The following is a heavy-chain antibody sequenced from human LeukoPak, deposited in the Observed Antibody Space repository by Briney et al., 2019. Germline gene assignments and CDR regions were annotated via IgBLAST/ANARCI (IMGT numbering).Heavy chain of an antibody. CDR2: IYTSGST. Sequence: SETLSLTCTVSGGSISSYYWSWIRQPAGKGLEWIGRIYTSGSTNYNPSLRSRVTMSVDTSKNQFSLKLSSVTAADTAVYYCARAMGYCSSTSCYYYYMDVWGKGTTVTVSS. CDR1: GGSISSYY. D-gene: IGHD2-2*01. CDR3: ARAMGYCSSTSCYYYYMDV. J-gene: IGHJ6*03. V-gene: IGHV4-4*07.